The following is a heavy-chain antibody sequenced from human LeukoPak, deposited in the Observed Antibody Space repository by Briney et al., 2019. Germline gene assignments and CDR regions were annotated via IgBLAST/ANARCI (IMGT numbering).Heavy chain of an antibody. V-gene: IGHV4-59*01. D-gene: IGHD3-16*01. CDR1: GDSISSYF. CDR2: IHYSGSS. Sequence: SETLSLTCSVSGDSISSYFWSWIRRSPGKGLEWIGYIHYSGSSSYNPSLTSRATISLDTSKNQFYLKLSSVTASDTAFYYCARDQRRDYGDYFDNWGQGTLVTVSS. CDR3: ARDQRRDYGDYFDN. J-gene: IGHJ4*02.